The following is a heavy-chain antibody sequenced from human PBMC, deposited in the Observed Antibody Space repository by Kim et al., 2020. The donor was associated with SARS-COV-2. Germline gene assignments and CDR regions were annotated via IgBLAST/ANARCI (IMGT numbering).Heavy chain of an antibody. J-gene: IGHJ3*02. D-gene: IGHD6-19*01. CDR3: ARDLSSLMSGWYDAFDI. CDR1: GYTFTSYA. Sequence: ASVKVSCKASGYTFTSYAMNWVRQAPGQGLEWMGWINTNTGNPTYAQGFTGRFVFSLDTSVSTAYLQISSLKAEDTAVYYCARDLSSLMSGWYDAFDIWGQGTMVTVSS. V-gene: IGHV7-4-1*02. CDR2: INTNTGNP.